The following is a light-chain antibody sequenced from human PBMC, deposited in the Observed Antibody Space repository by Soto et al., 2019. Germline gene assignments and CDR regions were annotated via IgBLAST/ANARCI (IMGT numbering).Light chain of an antibody. CDR2: EVN. J-gene: IGLJ1*01. V-gene: IGLV2-14*03. Sequence: QSALTQPASVSGAPGKSITISCTGTSNDVGGYKYVSWYQQRPGTAPKLIMFEVNNRPSGVSDRFSGSRSANTASLTISGLQAQDEADYYCSSYSSNNILSYVFGTGTKLTVL. CDR1: SNDVGGYKY. CDR3: SSYSSNNILSYV.